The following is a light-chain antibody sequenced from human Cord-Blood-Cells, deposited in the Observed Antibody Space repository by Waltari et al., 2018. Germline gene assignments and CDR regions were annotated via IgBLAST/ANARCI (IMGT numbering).Light chain of an antibody. CDR2: GAS. V-gene: IGKV3-20*01. J-gene: IGKJ2*01. Sequence: EIVLTQSPGTLSLSPGERATLSCRASQSVSSSYLAWYQQKPGQAPRLLIYGASSRATGIPDRFSGSGSVTDFTLTISRLEAEDFAVYYCQQYGSPRGYTFGQGTKLEIK. CDR1: QSVSSSY. CDR3: QQYGSPRGYT.